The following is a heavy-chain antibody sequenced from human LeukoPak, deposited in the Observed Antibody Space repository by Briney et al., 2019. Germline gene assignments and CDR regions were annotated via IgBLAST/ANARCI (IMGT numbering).Heavy chain of an antibody. CDR3: AGRYSSGWDPPYFDY. CDR1: GGTFSSYA. V-gene: IGHV1-69*01. Sequence: GASVKVSCKASGGTFSSYAISWVRQAPGQGLEWMGGIIPIFGTANYAQKFQGRVTITADESTSTAYMELSSLRSEDTAVYYCAGRYSSGWDPPYFDYWGQGTLSPSPQ. D-gene: IGHD6-19*01. CDR2: IIPIFGTA. J-gene: IGHJ4*02.